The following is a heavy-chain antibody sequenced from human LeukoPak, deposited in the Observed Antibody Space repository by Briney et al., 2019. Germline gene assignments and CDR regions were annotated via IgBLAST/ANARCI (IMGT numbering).Heavy chain of an antibody. J-gene: IGHJ4*02. CDR1: GFSFSSFA. V-gene: IGHV3-23*01. CDR2: ILSGGDVV. D-gene: IGHD2-2*01. Sequence: PGGSLRLSCAAYGFSFSSFAMMWVRQAPGMGLGLISAILSGGDVVYYGDSVRGRFTISRGDSKNSLYLQMNSLRAEDTAVYYCARSYCSSTSCLGGYWGQGTLVTVSS. CDR3: ARSYCSSTSCLGGY.